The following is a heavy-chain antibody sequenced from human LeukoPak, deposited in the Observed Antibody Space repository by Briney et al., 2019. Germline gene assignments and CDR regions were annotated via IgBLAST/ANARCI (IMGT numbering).Heavy chain of an antibody. CDR2: IDTSGSYI. V-gene: IGHV3-21*01. Sequence: PGGSLRLSRTASGFTFTSYGMNWVRQAPGEGLEWVSFIDTSGSYIYYGDSLKARVTISRDNAKNSLYLQMNGLRAEDTAVYYCARGRSITLLRGVAMSDGFDIWGQGAMVTVSS. CDR1: GFTFTSYG. J-gene: IGHJ3*02. CDR3: ARGRSITLLRGVAMSDGFDI. D-gene: IGHD3-10*01.